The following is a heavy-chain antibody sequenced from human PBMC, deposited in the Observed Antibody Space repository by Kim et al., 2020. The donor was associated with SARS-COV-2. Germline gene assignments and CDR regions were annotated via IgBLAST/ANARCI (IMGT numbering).Heavy chain of an antibody. CDR3: ARAAIFGTWDY. CDR2: IYYSGST. V-gene: IGHV4-59*01. CDR1: GGTISSYY. J-gene: IGHJ4*02. Sequence: SETLSLTCTVSGGTISSYYWSWIRQPPGKGLEWIGYIYYSGSTNYNPSLKSRVTISVDTSKNKFSLKLSTVTAEDTAVYYCARAAIFGTWDYWGQGTLVTVSS. D-gene: IGHD3-3*01.